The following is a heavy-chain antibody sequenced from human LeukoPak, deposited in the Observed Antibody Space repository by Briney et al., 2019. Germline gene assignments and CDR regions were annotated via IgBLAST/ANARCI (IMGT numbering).Heavy chain of an antibody. CDR1: SCSGSDYY. V-gene: IGHV4-59*02. D-gene: IGHD3-10*01. J-gene: IGHJ5*02. CDR3: ARGMFNMVRGVMKTVWFDP. CDR2: VSNRGTS. Sequence: SETLTLTGTVSSCSGSDYYWIWHPPAPGMGLEWIRYVSNRGTSNANTSLSSRIFISADTSKKKVSLKLTSVTAADTSVYYCARGMFNMVRGVMKTVWFDPWTQGTQVIVSS.